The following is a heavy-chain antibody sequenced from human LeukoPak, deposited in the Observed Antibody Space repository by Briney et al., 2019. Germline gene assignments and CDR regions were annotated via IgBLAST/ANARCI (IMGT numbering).Heavy chain of an antibody. V-gene: IGHV4-59*01. CDR2: IYYSGST. D-gene: IGHD6-13*01. Sequence: PSETLSLTCTVSGGSISSYYWSWIRQPPGKGLEWIGYIYYSGSTNYNPSLKSRVTISVDTSKNQFSLKLSSVTAADTAVYYCARVSGIAAAFDIWGQGTMVTVSS. J-gene: IGHJ3*02. CDR3: ARVSGIAAAFDI. CDR1: GGSISSYY.